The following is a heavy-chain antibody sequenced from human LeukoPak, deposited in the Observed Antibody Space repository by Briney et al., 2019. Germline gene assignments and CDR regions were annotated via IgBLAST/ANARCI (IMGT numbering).Heavy chain of an antibody. J-gene: IGHJ4*02. CDR2: IYYSGST. V-gene: IGHV4-59*01. CDR3: ARELYSSSPRTDY. CDR1: GGSISSYD. D-gene: IGHD6-6*01. Sequence: KPSETLSLTCTVSGGSISSYDWSWIRQPPGKGLEWIGYIYYSGSTNYNPSLKSRVTISVDTSKNQFSLKLSSVTAADTAVYYCARELYSSSPRTDYWGQGTLVTVSS.